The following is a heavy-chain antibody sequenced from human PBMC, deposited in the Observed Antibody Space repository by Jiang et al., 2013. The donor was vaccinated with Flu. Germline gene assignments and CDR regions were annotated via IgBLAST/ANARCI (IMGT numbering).Heavy chain of an antibody. D-gene: IGHD3-3*01. V-gene: IGHV1-24*01. Sequence: QAPGKGLEWMGGFDPEDGETIYAQKFQGRVTMTEDTSTDTAYMELSSLRSEDTAVYYCATDTIFGVVNHWGQGTLVTVSS. J-gene: IGHJ5*02. CDR2: FDPEDGET. CDR3: ATDTIFGVVNH.